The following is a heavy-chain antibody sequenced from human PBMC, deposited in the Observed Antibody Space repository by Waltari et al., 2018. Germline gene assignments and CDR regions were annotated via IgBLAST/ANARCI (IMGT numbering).Heavy chain of an antibody. V-gene: IGHV4-39*01. CDR3: ARQSMYSSSSPFDY. Sequence: QLQLQESGPGLVKPSETLSLTCTVSGGSISSSSYYWGWIRQPPGKGLEWIGSIYYSGSTYYSPSLKSRVTISVDTSKNQFSLKLSSVTAADTAVYYCARQSMYSSSSPFDYWGQGTLVTVSS. CDR2: IYYSGST. D-gene: IGHD6-13*01. CDR1: GGSISSSSYY. J-gene: IGHJ4*02.